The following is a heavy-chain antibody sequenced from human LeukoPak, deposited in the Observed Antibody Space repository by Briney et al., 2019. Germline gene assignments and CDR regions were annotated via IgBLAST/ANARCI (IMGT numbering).Heavy chain of an antibody. J-gene: IGHJ4*02. CDR2: MNPNSGNT. Sequence: RASVKVSCKASGYTFTNDDIYWVRQATGQGLEWMGWMNPNSGNTGYAQKFQGRVTMTRNTSINTAYMDLSSLRSEGTAVYYCARGRYPRNYPDYWGQGTLVIVTS. CDR1: GYTFTNDD. V-gene: IGHV1-8*01. CDR3: ARGRYPRNYPDY. D-gene: IGHD3-9*01.